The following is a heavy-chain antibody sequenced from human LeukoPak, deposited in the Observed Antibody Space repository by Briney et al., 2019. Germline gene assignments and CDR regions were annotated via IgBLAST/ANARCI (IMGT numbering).Heavy chain of an antibody. CDR3: ARDQNFQH. CDR2: ISNYGGST. CDR1: GFTFSSYA. Sequence: GGSLRLSCSASGFTFSSYAVHWVRQAPGKGLEYVSGISNYGGSTYYADSVKGRFTISRDNAKNSVYLQMNSLRAEDAAVYHCARDQNFQHWGQGTLVTVSS. J-gene: IGHJ1*01. V-gene: IGHV3-64*04.